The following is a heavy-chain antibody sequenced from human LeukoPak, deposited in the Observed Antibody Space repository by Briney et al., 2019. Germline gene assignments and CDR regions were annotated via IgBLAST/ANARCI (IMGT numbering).Heavy chain of an antibody. CDR3: ARDPKYSNSWFFDY. CDR1: GFTFSSYS. J-gene: IGHJ4*02. V-gene: IGHV3-21*01. Sequence: GGSLRLSCAASGFTFSSYSMNWVRQAPGKGLEWVSSISSTSSYIYYADSVKGRFTISRDNAKNSLYLQMNSLRAEDTAVYYCARDPKYSNSWFFDYWGQGTLVTVSS. D-gene: IGHD6-13*01. CDR2: ISSTSSYI.